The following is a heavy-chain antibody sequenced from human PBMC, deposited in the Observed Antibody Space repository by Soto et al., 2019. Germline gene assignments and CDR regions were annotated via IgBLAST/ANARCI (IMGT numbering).Heavy chain of an antibody. Sequence: ASVKVSCKASGYTFTSYGISWVRQAPGQGLEWMGWISAYNGNTNYAQKLQGRVTMTTDTSTSTAYMELRSLRSDDTAVYYCARGYYSGSGSYQGRCDYWGQGTLVTVSS. D-gene: IGHD1-26*01. J-gene: IGHJ4*02. CDR3: ARGYYSGSGSYQGRCDY. CDR2: ISAYNGNT. V-gene: IGHV1-18*01. CDR1: GYTFTSYG.